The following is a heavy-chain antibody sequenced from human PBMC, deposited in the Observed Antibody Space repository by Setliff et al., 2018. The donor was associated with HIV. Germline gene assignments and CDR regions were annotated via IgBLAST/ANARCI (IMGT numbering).Heavy chain of an antibody. D-gene: IGHD3-10*01. Sequence: ASVKVSYKTSGFAFTNYGFTWVRQAPGQGLEWMGWISAYSGETFSTLKFRDRVTLTTDTSTNTAHMELRSLTYGDTAVYFCARGWDYGVRKPEDWGQGTLVTVSS. V-gene: IGHV1-18*01. CDR3: ARGWDYGVRKPED. CDR1: GFAFTNYG. CDR2: ISAYSGET. J-gene: IGHJ4*02.